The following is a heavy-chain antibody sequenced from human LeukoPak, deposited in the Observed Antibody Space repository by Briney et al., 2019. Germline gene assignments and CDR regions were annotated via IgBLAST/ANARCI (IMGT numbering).Heavy chain of an antibody. CDR3: AKATPPPAPTRYYYYYGMDV. J-gene: IGHJ6*02. Sequence: GGSLRLSCAASGFTFDDCAMYWVRKAPGKGLEWVSLITGNGRSTYYADSVKGGFTISRDNSKNSLYLQMNGLRTEDTALYYCAKATPPPAPTRYYYYYGMDVWGQGTTVTVSS. D-gene: IGHD2-2*01. CDR1: GFTFDDCA. CDR2: ITGNGRST. V-gene: IGHV3-43*02.